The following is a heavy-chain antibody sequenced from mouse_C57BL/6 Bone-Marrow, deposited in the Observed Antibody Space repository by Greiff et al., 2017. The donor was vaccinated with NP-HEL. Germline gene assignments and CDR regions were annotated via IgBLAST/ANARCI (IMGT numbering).Heavy chain of an antibody. CDR2: ISSGSSTI. CDR1: GFTFSDYG. Sequence: EVQVVESGGGLVKPGGSLKLSCAASGFTFSDYGMHWVRQAPEKGLEWVAYISSGSSTIYYADTVKGRFTISRDNAKNTLFLQMTSLRSEDTAMYYCASPFITTVVEGYAMDYWGQGTSVTVSS. D-gene: IGHD1-1*01. V-gene: IGHV5-17*01. CDR3: ASPFITTVVEGYAMDY. J-gene: IGHJ4*01.